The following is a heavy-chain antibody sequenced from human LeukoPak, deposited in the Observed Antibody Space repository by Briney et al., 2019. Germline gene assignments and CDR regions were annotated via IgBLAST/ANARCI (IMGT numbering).Heavy chain of an antibody. D-gene: IGHD6-19*01. J-gene: IGHJ4*01. CDR3: AKGIYSSGWSYFDY. V-gene: IGHV3-23*01. CDR1: GFTFSNSA. CDR2: LSGSGITT. Sequence: GGSLRLSCAGSGFTFSNSAMSWVHQAPGKGLEWVSTLSGSGITTYYADSVKGRFTISRDNSKNTPYLQMNSLRAEDMAVYYCAKGIYSSGWSYFDYWGHGTLVTVSS.